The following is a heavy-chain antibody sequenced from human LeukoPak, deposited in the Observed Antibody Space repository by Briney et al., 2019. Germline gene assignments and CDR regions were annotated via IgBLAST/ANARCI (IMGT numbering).Heavy chain of an antibody. CDR1: GFTFSSYW. V-gene: IGHV3-7*01. Sequence: GGSLRLSCAVSGFTFSSYWMSWVRQAPGKGLEWVANIKQDGSEKKYVDSVKGRFPISRDNAKNSLYLQMNSLRAEDTAVYYCARLGEGRTIFGVVPYYYYMDVWGKGTTVTVSS. J-gene: IGHJ6*03. CDR2: IKQDGSEK. CDR3: ARLGEGRTIFGVVPYYYYMDV. D-gene: IGHD3-3*01.